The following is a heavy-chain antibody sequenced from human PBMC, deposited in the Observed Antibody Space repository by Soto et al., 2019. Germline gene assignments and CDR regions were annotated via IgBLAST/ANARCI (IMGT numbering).Heavy chain of an antibody. CDR3: ARDLGCSSTSCYVAYYFDY. V-gene: IGHV1-2*04. D-gene: IGHD2-2*01. CDR1: GYTFTGYY. J-gene: IGHJ4*02. CDR2: INPSSGGT. Sequence: ASVKVSCKASGYTFTGYYMHWVRQAPGQGLEWMGWINPSSGGTNYAQKFQGWVTMTRDTSISTAYMELSRLRSDDTAVYYCARDLGCSSTSCYVAYYFDYWGQGTLVTVSS.